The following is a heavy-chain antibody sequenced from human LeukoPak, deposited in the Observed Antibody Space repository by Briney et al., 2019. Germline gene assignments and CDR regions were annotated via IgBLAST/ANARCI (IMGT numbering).Heavy chain of an antibody. CDR2: ISWNSGGI. V-gene: IGHV3-9*01. Sequence: GRSLRLSCAASGFTFDDYAMHWVRQAPGKGLEWVSGISWNSGGIVYADSVKGRLTISRDNAKNSLYLQMNSLRAEDTALYYCAKLSEGGSFDYWGQGTLVTVSS. J-gene: IGHJ4*02. CDR1: GFTFDDYA. CDR3: AKLSEGGSFDY. D-gene: IGHD3-16*01.